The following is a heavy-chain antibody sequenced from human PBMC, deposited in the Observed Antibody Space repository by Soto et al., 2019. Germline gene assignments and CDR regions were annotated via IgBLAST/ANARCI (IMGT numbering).Heavy chain of an antibody. J-gene: IGHJ4*02. V-gene: IGHV3-15*01. CDR1: GFTFTNAW. D-gene: IGHD6-19*01. CDR2: IKSNTDGGTA. Sequence: GGSLRLSCAASGFTFTNAWMSWVRQAPGKGLEWVGRIKSNTDGGTADYAAPVKGRFTISRDDSKNTLFLQMNSLKAEDTAVYYCATQRAFSSAWYTEYYFDYWGQGTLVTVSS. CDR3: ATQRAFSSAWYTEYYFDY.